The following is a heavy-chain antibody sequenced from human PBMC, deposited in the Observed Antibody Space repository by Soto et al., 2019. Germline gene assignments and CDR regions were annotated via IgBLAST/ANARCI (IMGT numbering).Heavy chain of an antibody. CDR2: MFYGVST. CDR3: ARLPSRHLVDY. CDR1: VSSINTSVYY. Sequence: SLTCSVSVSSINTSVYYWGWIRQPPGKGLEWIGSMFYGVSTYYNPSLKSRVTVSVDTSKKQFSLNLRSVTAADTAVYYCARLPSRHLVDYWGQGTLVTVSS. J-gene: IGHJ4*02. D-gene: IGHD3-3*02. V-gene: IGHV4-39*01.